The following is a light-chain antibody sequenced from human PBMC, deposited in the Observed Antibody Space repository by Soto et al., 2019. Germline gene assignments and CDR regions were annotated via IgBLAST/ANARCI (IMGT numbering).Light chain of an antibody. Sequence: QSALTQPASVSGSPGQSITISCTGTSSDVGNYNLVSWYQHQPGTAPKLMVYEVTKRPSGVSSRFSGSKSGNTASLTISGLLAEDEADYYGWSAANRPSAVVFCGGTKVTVL. CDR1: SSDVGNYNL. CDR3: WSAANRPSAVV. CDR2: EVT. J-gene: IGLJ2*01. V-gene: IGLV2-23*02.